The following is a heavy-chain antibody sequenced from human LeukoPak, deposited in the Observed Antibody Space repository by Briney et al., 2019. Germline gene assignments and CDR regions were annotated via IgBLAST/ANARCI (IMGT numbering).Heavy chain of an antibody. CDR3: ARDDYGGNALGY. CDR1: GGSISSYY. J-gene: IGHJ4*02. Sequence: SETLSLTCTVSGGSISSYYWTWIRQPPGKGLEWIGYIYYTGSTNYNPSLKSRVTISINTSENQFSLKLSSVTAADTAVYYCARDDYGGNALGYWGQGTLVTVSS. V-gene: IGHV4-59*01. D-gene: IGHD4-23*01. CDR2: IYYTGST.